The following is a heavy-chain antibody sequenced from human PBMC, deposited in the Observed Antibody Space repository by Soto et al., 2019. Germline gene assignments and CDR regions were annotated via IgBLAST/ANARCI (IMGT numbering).Heavy chain of an antibody. CDR2: IYYSGST. D-gene: IGHD6-13*01. J-gene: IGHJ4*02. V-gene: IGHV4-39*01. CDR1: GGSISSSSYY. Sequence: QLQLQESGPGLVKPSETLSLTCTVSGGSISSSSYYWGWIRQPPGKGLEWIGSIYYSGSTYYNPALNTPVTIXXDXSXXPSPPKPSSVTAADTGGYSCAGPGDSSSWSESPDYWGQGTLVTVSS. CDR3: AGPGDSSSWSESPDY.